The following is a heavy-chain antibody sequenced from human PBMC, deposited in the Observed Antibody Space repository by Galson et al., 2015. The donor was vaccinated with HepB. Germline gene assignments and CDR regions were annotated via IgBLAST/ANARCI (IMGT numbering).Heavy chain of an antibody. D-gene: IGHD1-26*01. V-gene: IGHV3-11*01. Sequence: SLRLSRAASGFTFSDYYMSWIRQAPGKGLEWVSYITSSGSSIYYADSVRGRFTISRDNAKNSLYLQMNSLRAEDTAVYYCASYSGRDLTLWDYWGQGTLVTVSS. CDR3: ASYSGRDLTLWDY. CDR1: GFTFSDYY. CDR2: ITSSGSSI. J-gene: IGHJ4*02.